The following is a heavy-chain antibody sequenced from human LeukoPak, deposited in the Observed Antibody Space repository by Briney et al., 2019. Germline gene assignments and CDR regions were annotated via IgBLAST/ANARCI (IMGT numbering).Heavy chain of an antibody. D-gene: IGHD2/OR15-2a*01. CDR3: ANIYEGSH. V-gene: IGHV3-23*01. Sequence: PGRSLRLSCAGSGFTFEDYAMSWVRQAPGKGLEWVSAISGSGGSTYYADSVKGRFTISRDNSKNTLYLQMNSLRAEDTAVYYCANIYEGSHWGQGTLVTVSS. CDR2: ISGSGGST. CDR1: GFTFEDYA. J-gene: IGHJ4*02.